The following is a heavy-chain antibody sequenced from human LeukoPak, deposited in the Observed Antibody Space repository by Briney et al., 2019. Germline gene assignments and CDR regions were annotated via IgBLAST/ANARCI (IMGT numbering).Heavy chain of an antibody. CDR1: GYTFSNYD. V-gene: IGHV1-8*01. CDR2: VNPNTGNT. D-gene: IGHD5-18*01. Sequence: ASVKVSCKPSGYTFSNYDINWVRQASGQGLEWVGWVNPNTGNTGYAQKFQGRVSLTRVTSTSTAYLELRSLKSEDTAVYYCARSRYGDFDSWGQGTQVIVSS. CDR3: ARSRYGDFDS. J-gene: IGHJ5*01.